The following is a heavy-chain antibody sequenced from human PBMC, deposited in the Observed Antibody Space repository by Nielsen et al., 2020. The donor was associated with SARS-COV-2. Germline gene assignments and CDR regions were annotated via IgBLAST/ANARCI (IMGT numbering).Heavy chain of an antibody. CDR1: GYTFTAKY. J-gene: IGHJ3*02. CDR2: INPSTGGT. V-gene: IGHV1-2*06. CDR3: VTAVAVTGGAFDI. Sequence: ASVKVSCKASGYTFTAKYMHWVRQAPGQGLEWMGRINPSTGGTNYAQKFQGRVTMTRDTSISTAYMEVISLRSDDTAVYYCVTAVAVTGGAFDIWGHGTRVSVSS. D-gene: IGHD6-19*01.